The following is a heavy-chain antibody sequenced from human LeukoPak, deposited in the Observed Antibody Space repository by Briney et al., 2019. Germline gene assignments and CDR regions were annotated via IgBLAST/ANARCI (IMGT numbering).Heavy chain of an antibody. J-gene: IGHJ4*02. V-gene: IGHV1-69*13. CDR2: IIPIFGTG. CDR3: AKTKVVAAEAHDY. D-gene: IGHD2-15*01. Sequence: SVKVSCKXSGGTFRNYGFTWVRQAPGQGLEWMGGIIPIFGTGKYAQKFQGRVTVIADEFTSTAYMELSSLRSEDTAVYYCAKTKVVAAEAHDYWGQGTLVTVSS. CDR1: GGTFRNYG.